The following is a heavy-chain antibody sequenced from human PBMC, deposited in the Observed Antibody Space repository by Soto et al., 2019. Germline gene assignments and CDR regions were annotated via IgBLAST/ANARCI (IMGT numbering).Heavy chain of an antibody. CDR1: GGSFSSYA. CDR3: AKDRRADWESYYYYAMDV. J-gene: IGHJ6*02. D-gene: IGHD1-26*01. V-gene: IGHV1-69*01. Sequence: SVKVHWEACGGSFSSYAISLVRQAPGQGLEWMGGIIPIFGTANYAQKFQGRVTITADESTSTAYMELSSLRSEDTAVYYCAKDRRADWESYYYYAMDVWGQGTTVTVSS. CDR2: IIPIFGTA.